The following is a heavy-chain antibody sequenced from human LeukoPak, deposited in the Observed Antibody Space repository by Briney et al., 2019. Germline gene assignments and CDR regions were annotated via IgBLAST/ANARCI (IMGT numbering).Heavy chain of an antibody. J-gene: IGHJ4*02. CDR1: GGSFSGYY. V-gene: IGHV4-34*01. Sequence: SETLSLTCVVYGGSFSGYYWSWIRQPPGKGLEWIGEINHSGSTNYNPSLKSRVTISVDTSKNQFSLKLSSVTAADTAVYYCARGRSNGWFYWGQGTLVTVSS. CDR3: ARGRSNGWFY. CDR2: INHSGST. D-gene: IGHD2-8*01.